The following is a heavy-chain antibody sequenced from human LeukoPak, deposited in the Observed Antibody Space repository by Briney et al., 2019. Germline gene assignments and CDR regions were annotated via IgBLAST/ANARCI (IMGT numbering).Heavy chain of an antibody. J-gene: IGHJ5*02. D-gene: IGHD6-13*01. V-gene: IGHV1-8*01. CDR1: GYTFSSHD. CDR3: AKNSIAAAGTRWWFDP. CDR2: MNPNSGNT. Sequence: ASVKVSCKASGYTFSSHDINWVRQVPGHGLEWLGWMNPNSGNTGYAQKFQGRVAMTRDSSIGTAYLELSSLSSDDTAVYYCAKNSIAAAGTRWWFDPWGQGTLVTVSS.